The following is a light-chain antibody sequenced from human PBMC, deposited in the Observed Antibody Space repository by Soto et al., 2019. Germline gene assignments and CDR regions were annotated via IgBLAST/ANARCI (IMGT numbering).Light chain of an antibody. Sequence: QPVLTQSPSASASLGASVKLTCTLSSGHSSYAIAWHQQQPEKGPRYLMKLNSDGSYSKGDGIPDRFSGSSSGAERYLSISSLQSEDEADYYCQTWGTGFWMFGRGTKLTVL. CDR1: SGHSSYA. CDR3: QTWGTGFWM. J-gene: IGLJ3*02. CDR2: LNSDGSY. V-gene: IGLV4-69*01.